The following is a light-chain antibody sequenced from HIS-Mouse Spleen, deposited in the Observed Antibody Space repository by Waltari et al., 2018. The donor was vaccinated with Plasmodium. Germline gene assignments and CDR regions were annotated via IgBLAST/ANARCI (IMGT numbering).Light chain of an antibody. CDR1: SSNIGSNT. J-gene: IGLJ2*01. CDR2: SNN. CDR3: AAWDDSLNGPV. Sequence: QSVLTQPPSASGTPGQRVTISCSRSSSNIGSNTVNWYPQPPGTAPKLLIYSNNQRPSGVPDRFSGSKSGTSASLAISGLQSEDEADYYCAAWDDSLNGPVFGGGTKLTVL. V-gene: IGLV1-44*01.